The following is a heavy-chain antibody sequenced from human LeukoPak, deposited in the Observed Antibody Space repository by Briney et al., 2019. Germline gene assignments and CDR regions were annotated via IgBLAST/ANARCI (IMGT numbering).Heavy chain of an antibody. D-gene: IGHD4-23*01. CDR3: ARDDYGGGAFDI. V-gene: IGHV1-69*04. CDR2: IIPILGIA. J-gene: IGHJ3*02. CDR1: GGTFSSYA. Sequence: SVKVSCKASGGTFSSYAISWVRQAPGQGLEWMGRIIPILGIANYAQKFQGRVTITADKSTSTAYMELSSLRSEDTAVYYCARDDYGGGAFDIWGQGTMVTVSS.